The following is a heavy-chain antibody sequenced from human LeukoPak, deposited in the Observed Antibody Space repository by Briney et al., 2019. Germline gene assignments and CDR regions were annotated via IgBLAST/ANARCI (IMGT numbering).Heavy chain of an antibody. CDR2: IIPIFGTA. CDR3: AITPTVTTTSDDYYYYGMDV. CDR1: GGTFSSYA. J-gene: IGHJ6*02. V-gene: IGHV1-69*13. D-gene: IGHD4-17*01. Sequence: ASVKVSCKASGGTFSSYAISWVRQAPGQGLEWMGGIIPIFGTANYAQKFQGRVTITADESTSTAYMELSSLRSEDTAVYYCAITPTVTTTSDDYYYYGMDVWGQGTTVTVSS.